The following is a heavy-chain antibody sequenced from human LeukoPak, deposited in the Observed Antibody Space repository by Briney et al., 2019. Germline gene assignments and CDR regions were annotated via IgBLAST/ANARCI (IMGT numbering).Heavy chain of an antibody. V-gene: IGHV3-7*01. J-gene: IGHJ6*02. CDR1: GFTFSSDW. D-gene: IGHD6-13*01. CDR2: IKQDGSEK. Sequence: PGGTLRLSCAASGFTFSSDWMSWVRQAPGKGLEWVANIKQDGSEKYYVDSVKGRFTISRDNAKNSLYLQMNSLRAEDTPVYYCARDNVAAAGTYYYYYYGMDVWGQGTTVTVSS. CDR3: ARDNVAAAGTYYYYYYGMDV.